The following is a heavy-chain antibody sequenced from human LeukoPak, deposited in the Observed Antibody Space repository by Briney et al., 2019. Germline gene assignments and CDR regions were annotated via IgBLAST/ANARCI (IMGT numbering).Heavy chain of an antibody. CDR1: RYIFTSYY. CDR2: INPRGGST. CDR3: ARGDHVRIYTQSHFDI. V-gene: IGHV1-46*01. D-gene: IGHD2/OR15-2a*01. J-gene: IGHJ3*02. Sequence: ASVKVSCKTSRYIFTSYYIHWVRQAPGQGPEWMGIINPRGGSTNYAQKFQGRVTMTRDTSTSTVYMELSSLRSEDTALYYCARGDHVRIYTQSHFDIWGQGTLVTVSS.